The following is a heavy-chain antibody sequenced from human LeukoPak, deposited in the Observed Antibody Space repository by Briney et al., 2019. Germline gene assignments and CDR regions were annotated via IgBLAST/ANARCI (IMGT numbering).Heavy chain of an antibody. V-gene: IGHV3-7*01. CDR1: GFTFSSYW. CDR3: AREMAHFDWLLGPFYGMDV. Sequence: PGGSLRLSCAASGFTFSSYWMSWVRQAPGKGLEWVANIKQDGSEKYYVDSVKGRFTISRDNAKNSLYLQMNSLRAEDTAVYYCAREMAHFDWLLGPFYGMDVWGQGTTVTVSS. J-gene: IGHJ6*02. D-gene: IGHD3-9*01. CDR2: IKQDGSEK.